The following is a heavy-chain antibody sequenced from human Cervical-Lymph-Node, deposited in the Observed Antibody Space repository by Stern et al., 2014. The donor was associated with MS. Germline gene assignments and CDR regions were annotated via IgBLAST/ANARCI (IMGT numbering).Heavy chain of an antibody. CDR3: ARDRGVAWYYFAY. D-gene: IGHD3-3*01. CDR2: INAGNGNT. J-gene: IGHJ4*02. Sequence: VQLVQSGAEVKKPGASVKVSCKASGYTFTSYAMHWVRQAPGQRLEWMGWINAGNGNTKYSQKFQGRVTITRDTSASTAYMELSSLRSEDTAVYYCARDRGVAWYYFAYWGQGTLVTVSS. CDR1: GYTFTSYA. V-gene: IGHV1-3*01.